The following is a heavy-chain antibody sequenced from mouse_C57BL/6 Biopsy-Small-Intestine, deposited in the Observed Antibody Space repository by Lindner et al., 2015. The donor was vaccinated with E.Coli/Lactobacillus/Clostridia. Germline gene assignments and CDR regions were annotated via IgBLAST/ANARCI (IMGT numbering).Heavy chain of an antibody. Sequence: VQLQESGPELVKPGASVKISCKASGYAFSSSWMNWVKRRPGKGLEWIGRIYPGDGDTNYNGKFKGKATLTADKSSSTAYMQLSSLTSEDSAVYFCARVYDYWGQGTTLTVSS. CDR1: GYAFSSSW. CDR2: IYPGDGDT. V-gene: IGHV1-82*01. CDR3: ARVYDY. J-gene: IGHJ2*01.